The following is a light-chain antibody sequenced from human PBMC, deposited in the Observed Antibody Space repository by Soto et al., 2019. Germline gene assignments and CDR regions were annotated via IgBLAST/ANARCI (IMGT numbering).Light chain of an antibody. CDR3: QVWESSSDQYV. CDR1: NLGSKS. Sequence: ELAQPPSVSVAPGQTARITCGGNNLGSKSVHWYQQKPGQAPVVVVYDDSDRPSGIPERFSGSNSGNTATLTISRVEVGDEADYYCQVWESSSDQYVFGTGTKVTVL. CDR2: DDS. J-gene: IGLJ1*01. V-gene: IGLV3-21*02.